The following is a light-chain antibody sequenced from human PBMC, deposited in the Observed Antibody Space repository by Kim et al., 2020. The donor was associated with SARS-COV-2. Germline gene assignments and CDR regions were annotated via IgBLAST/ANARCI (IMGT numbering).Light chain of an antibody. CDR2: AAS. V-gene: IGKV1-39*01. CDR1: QRLSAF. CDR3: QQSYSTPT. Sequence: SAPVGDRVTITCRAGQRLSAFVNWYQQKAGKPPKLLITAASKLQSGVPSRFSGSASGTDVILTISSLQLEDSATYYCQQSYSTPTFGPGTKVDIK. J-gene: IGKJ1*01.